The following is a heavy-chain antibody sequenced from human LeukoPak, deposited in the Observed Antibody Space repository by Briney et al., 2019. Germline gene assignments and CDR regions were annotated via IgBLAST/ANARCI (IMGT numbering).Heavy chain of an antibody. V-gene: IGHV1-18*01. CDR1: GGTFSSYA. D-gene: IGHD1-14*01. CDR2: ISAYNGNT. Sequence: GSSVKVSCKASGGTFSSYAISWVRQAPGQGLEWMGWISAYNGNTNYAQKLQGRVTMTTDTSTSTAYMELRSLRSDDTAVYYCARDQITLGPMDVWGKGTTVTVSS. CDR3: ARDQITLGPMDV. J-gene: IGHJ6*03.